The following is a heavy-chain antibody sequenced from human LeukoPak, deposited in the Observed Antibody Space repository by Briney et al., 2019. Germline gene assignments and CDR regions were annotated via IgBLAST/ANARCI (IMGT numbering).Heavy chain of an antibody. D-gene: IGHD2/OR15-2a*01. J-gene: IGHJ6*03. Sequence: PSETLSLTCTVSGGSISTRSYYWGWIRQPPGKGLEWIGSGHESGSTYYNPSLKSRLTISVDTSKNQFPLNLRSVTAADTAVYYCNSNTWYYQYMDVWGKGTTVTVSS. CDR2: GHESGST. CDR1: GGSISTRSYY. V-gene: IGHV4-39*06. CDR3: NSNTWYYQYMDV.